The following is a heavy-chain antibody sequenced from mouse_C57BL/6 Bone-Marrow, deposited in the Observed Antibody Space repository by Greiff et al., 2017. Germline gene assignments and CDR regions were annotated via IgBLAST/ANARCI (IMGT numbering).Heavy chain of an antibody. CDR2: ISDGGSYT. V-gene: IGHV5-4*01. D-gene: IGHD1-1*01. CDR1: GFTFSSYA. CDR3: AREPPCITTVVAPGYFDV. Sequence: DVQLQESGGGLVKPGGSLKLSCAASGFTFSSYAMSWVRQTPEKRLEWVATISDGGSYTYYPDNVKGRFTISRDNAKNNLYLQMSHLKSEDTAMYYCAREPPCITTVVAPGYFDVWGTGTTVTVSS. J-gene: IGHJ1*03.